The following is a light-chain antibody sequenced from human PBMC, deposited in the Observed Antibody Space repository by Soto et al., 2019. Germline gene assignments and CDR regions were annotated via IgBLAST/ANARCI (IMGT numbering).Light chain of an antibody. Sequence: QSALTQPASVSGSPGQSITISCTGASSDVGNYNYVSWFQQHPGKAPKLVIYDVSNRPSGVSNRFSASKSGNTASLTISGLQAEDEADYYCTSCTGPSTCVFGTGTKVTVL. J-gene: IGLJ1*01. V-gene: IGLV2-14*03. CDR3: TSCTGPSTCV. CDR2: DVS. CDR1: SSDVGNYNY.